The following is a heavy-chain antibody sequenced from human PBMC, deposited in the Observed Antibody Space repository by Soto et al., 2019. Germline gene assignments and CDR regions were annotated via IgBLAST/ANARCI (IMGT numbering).Heavy chain of an antibody. CDR1: GFTFSSYG. V-gene: IGHV3-30*18. J-gene: IGHJ4*02. CDR2: ISYDGSNK. CDR3: AKDQDLDAWLRPTTPNFDY. Sequence: QVQLVESGGGVVLPGRSLRLSCAASGFTFSSYGMHWVRQAPGKGLEWVAVISYDGSNKYYADSVKGRFTISRDNSKNTLYLQMNSLRAEDTAVYYCAKDQDLDAWLRPTTPNFDYWGQGTLVTVSS. D-gene: IGHD1-7*01.